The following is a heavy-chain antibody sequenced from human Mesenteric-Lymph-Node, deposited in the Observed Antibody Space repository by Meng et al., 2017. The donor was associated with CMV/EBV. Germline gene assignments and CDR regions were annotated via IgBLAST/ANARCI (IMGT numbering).Heavy chain of an antibody. Sequence: GASLKISCAASGLTFYSYWMTWVRQAPGKGLEWLTLMSADGRTTRYSDSVGGRFTISRNNSKNTMYLQMNRLRAEDTAVYYCGRDLAEMATILYYFDYWGQGTLVTVSS. D-gene: IGHD5-24*01. V-gene: IGHV3-30*03. CDR2: MSADGRTT. CDR1: GLTFYSYW. J-gene: IGHJ4*02. CDR3: GRDLAEMATILYYFDY.